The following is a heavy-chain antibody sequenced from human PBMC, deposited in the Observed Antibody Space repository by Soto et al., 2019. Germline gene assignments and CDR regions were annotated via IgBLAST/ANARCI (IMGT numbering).Heavy chain of an antibody. D-gene: IGHD4-17*01. J-gene: IGHJ4*02. CDR2: IYHSGST. CDR3: ARGTPVPLDY. Sequence: SETLSLTCTVSGDSISSYYWSWIRQPPGKGLEWIGYIYHSGSTYYNPSLKSRVTISVDRSKNQFSLKLSSVTAADTAVYYCARGTPVPLDYWGQGTLVTVSS. CDR1: GDSISSYY. V-gene: IGHV4-59*12.